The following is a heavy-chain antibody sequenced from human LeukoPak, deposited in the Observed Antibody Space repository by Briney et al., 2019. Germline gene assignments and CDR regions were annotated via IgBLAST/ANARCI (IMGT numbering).Heavy chain of an antibody. CDR1: GFTLSSYG. V-gene: IGHV3-30*02. Sequence: GGSLRLSCAASGFTLSSYGMHWVRRAPGKGLEWVAFMSYDGRNKYYEDSVKGRFTISRDISKNTLYLQMDSLRAEDTAVYYCANGPMITFGGLTEREFDYWGQGTLVTVSS. D-gene: IGHD3-16*01. J-gene: IGHJ4*02. CDR2: MSYDGRNK. CDR3: ANGPMITFGGLTEREFDY.